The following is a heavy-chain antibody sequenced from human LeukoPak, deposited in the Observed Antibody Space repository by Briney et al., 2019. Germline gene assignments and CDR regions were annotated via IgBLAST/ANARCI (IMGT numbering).Heavy chain of an antibody. V-gene: IGHV1-2*02. CDR3: ASDIAASGSFDY. CDR2: IDPYSGDT. Sequence: ASVKVSCEASGYTFTDYYIHWVRQAPGQGLVWMGWIDPYSGDTKYAQKIKGRVTMTRDTTISTVYMDLSRLTSDDTAVYFCASDIAASGSFDYWGLGTLVTVSS. J-gene: IGHJ4*02. D-gene: IGHD6-13*01. CDR1: GYTFTDYY.